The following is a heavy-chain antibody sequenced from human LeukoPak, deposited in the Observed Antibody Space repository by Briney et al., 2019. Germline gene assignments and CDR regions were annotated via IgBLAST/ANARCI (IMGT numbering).Heavy chain of an antibody. J-gene: IGHJ4*02. V-gene: IGHV1-69*06. CDR3: ATGDTALAYAFDY. D-gene: IGHD5-18*01. CDR1: GGTFSSYA. CDR2: IIPIFGTA. Sequence: GASVKVSCKASGGTFSSYAISWVRQAPGQGLEWMGGIIPIFGTANYAQKFQGRVTMTEDTSTDTAYMELSSLRSEDTAVYYCATGDTALAYAFDYWGQGTLVTVSS.